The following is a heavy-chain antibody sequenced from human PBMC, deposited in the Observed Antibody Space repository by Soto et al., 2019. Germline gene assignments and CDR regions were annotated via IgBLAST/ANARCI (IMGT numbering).Heavy chain of an antibody. Sequence: SETLSLTCTVSGGSISSGGYYWSWIRQHPGKGLEWIGYIYYSGSTYYNPSLESRVTISVDTSKNQFSLKLSSVTAADTAVYYCARNRSGGWFDPWGQGTLVTVSS. J-gene: IGHJ5*02. CDR3: ARNRSGGWFDP. CDR1: GGSISSGGYY. D-gene: IGHD3-10*01. V-gene: IGHV4-31*03. CDR2: IYYSGST.